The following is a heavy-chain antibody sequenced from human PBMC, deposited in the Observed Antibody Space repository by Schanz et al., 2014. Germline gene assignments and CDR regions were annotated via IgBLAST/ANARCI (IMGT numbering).Heavy chain of an antibody. CDR3: ARGIGGYGANNYFDY. CDR1: GFNFNNYD. D-gene: IGHD5-12*01. V-gene: IGHV1-8*01. J-gene: IGHJ4*02. CDR2: ISVYTGNT. Sequence: QVQLVQSGAEVKKPGASVKVSCTASGFNFNNYDINWVRQATGQGLEWMGWISVYTGNTKYGQKVQGRVTITRDTSASTAYMELSSLRSEDTAVYSCARGIGGYGANNYFDYWGQGTLVTVSS.